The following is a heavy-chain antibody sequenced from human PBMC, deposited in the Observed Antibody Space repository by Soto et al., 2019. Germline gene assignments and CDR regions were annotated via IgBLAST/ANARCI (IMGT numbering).Heavy chain of an antibody. Sequence: SETLSLTCTVSGGSISSSSYYWGWIRQPPGKGLEWIGSIYYSGSTYYNPSLKSRVTISVDTSKDQFSLKLSSVTAADTAVYYCARHTPAISISDHWGQGTLVTVSS. CDR1: GGSISSSSYY. V-gene: IGHV4-39*01. CDR2: IYYSGST. D-gene: IGHD2-15*01. J-gene: IGHJ4*02. CDR3: ARHTPAISISDH.